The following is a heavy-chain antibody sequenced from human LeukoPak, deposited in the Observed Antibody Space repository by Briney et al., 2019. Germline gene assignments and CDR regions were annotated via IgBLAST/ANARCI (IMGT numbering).Heavy chain of an antibody. Sequence: GGSLRLSCAASGFTFSDYYMSWIRQAPGKGLEWVSYISSSGSTIYYADSVKGRFTISRDNAKNSLYLQMNSLRAEDTAVYYCAKDGADYYDSSGTYYYYGTYVWGQGTTVTVSS. CDR1: GFTFSDYY. V-gene: IGHV3-11*01. CDR3: AKDGADYYDSSGTYYYYGTYV. D-gene: IGHD3-22*01. J-gene: IGHJ6*02. CDR2: ISSSGSTI.